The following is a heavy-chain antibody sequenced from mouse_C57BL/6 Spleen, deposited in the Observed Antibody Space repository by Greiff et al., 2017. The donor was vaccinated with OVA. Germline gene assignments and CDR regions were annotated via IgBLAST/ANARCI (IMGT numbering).Heavy chain of an antibody. CDR1: GFNIKDYY. J-gene: IGHJ1*03. V-gene: IGHV14-2*01. CDR2: IDPEDGET. Sequence: VQLQQSGAELVKPGASVKLSCTASGFNIKDYYMHWVKQRTEQGLEWIGRIDPEDGETKYAPNFQGKATIAADTSSNTAYPQLSSLTSEDTAVDYRARWGYGRSGGYFDVWGTGTTVTVSS. CDR3: ARWGYGRSGGYFDV. D-gene: IGHD1-1*01.